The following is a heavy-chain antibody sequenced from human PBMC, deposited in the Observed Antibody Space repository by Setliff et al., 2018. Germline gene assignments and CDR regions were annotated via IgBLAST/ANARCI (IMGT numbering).Heavy chain of an antibody. CDR1: GGSISSSSHY. CDR3: ARDMGQPYYFES. CDR2: IYYTGST. Sequence: ETLSLTCTVSGGSISSSSHYWGWIRQPPGKGLEWIGSIYYTGSTYYNPSLKSRVTMSVDTSKRQFSLKLGSATASDTAVYYCARDMGQPYYFESWGLGTLVTVSS. D-gene: IGHD1-1*01. J-gene: IGHJ4*02. V-gene: IGHV4-39*07.